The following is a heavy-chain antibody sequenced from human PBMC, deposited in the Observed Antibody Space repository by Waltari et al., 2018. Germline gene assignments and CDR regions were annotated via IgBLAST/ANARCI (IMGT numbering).Heavy chain of an antibody. CDR3: ARESGRYYFDY. Sequence: QVQLQESGPRLVKPSETLSLTCAVSGYSISSGYYWGWIRQPPGKGLEWIGSGYHSGHTDYYPSLKGRVTLSLDTSKNQFSLRLSSVTAADTAVYYCARESGRYYFDYWGQGTLVTVSS. D-gene: IGHD1-26*01. V-gene: IGHV4-38-2*02. J-gene: IGHJ4*02. CDR2: GYHSGHT. CDR1: GYSISSGYY.